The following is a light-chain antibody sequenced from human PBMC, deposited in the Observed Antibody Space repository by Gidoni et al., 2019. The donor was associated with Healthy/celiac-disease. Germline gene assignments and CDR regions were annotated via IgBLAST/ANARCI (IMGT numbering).Light chain of an antibody. V-gene: IGLV1-44*01. CDR3: AAWDDSLNGRVL. Sequence: QSVLTQPPSASGTPGQTVTISCSGSSSNIGSNTVNWYQQLPRTAPKLLIYSNNLRPSGVPDRFSGSKSGTSASLAISGLQSEDEGDYYCAAWDDSLNGRVLFGGGTKLTVL. CDR2: SNN. CDR1: SSNIGSNT. J-gene: IGLJ2*01.